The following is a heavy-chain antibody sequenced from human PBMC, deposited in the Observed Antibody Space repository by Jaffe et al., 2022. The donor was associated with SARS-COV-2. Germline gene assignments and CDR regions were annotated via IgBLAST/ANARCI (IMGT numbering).Heavy chain of an antibody. CDR2: IYHSGST. D-gene: IGHD2-21*02. Sequence: QVQLQESGPGLVKPSETLSLTCTVSGYSISSGYYWGWIRQPPGKGLEWIGSIYHSGSTYYNPSLKSRVTISVDTSKNQFSLKLSSVTAADTAVYYCARDLTAGAPTWGRWFDPWGQGTLVTVSS. CDR1: GYSISSGYY. CDR3: ARDLTAGAPTWGRWFDP. V-gene: IGHV4-38-2*02. J-gene: IGHJ5*02.